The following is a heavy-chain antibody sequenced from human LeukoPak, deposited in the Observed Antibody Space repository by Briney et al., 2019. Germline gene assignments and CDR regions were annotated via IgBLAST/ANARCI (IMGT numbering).Heavy chain of an antibody. V-gene: IGHV4-31*01. CDR3: ARMGCGGGNCRFDY. Sequence: SETLSLTCTASGGSISSGGYYWSWIRQHPGKGLEWIAYIYYSGSTYYNPSLKSPVTISVDTSKNQFSLKLTSVTAADTAVYYCARMGCGGGNCRFDYWGQGTLVTVSS. D-gene: IGHD2-15*01. CDR2: IYYSGST. CDR1: GGSISSGGYY. J-gene: IGHJ4*02.